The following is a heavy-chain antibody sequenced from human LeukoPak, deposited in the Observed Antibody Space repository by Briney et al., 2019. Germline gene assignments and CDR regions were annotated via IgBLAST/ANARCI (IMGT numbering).Heavy chain of an antibody. V-gene: IGHV1-2*02. CDR3: ARRVNHKVVGYFDN. CDR2: INPNSGAT. Sequence: GASVKVSCKASGYTFTDYFVHWVRQAPGQGLEWMGWINPNSGATGYAQNFQGRVTMTRDTSITTVYMEVSGLESDDTAIYYCARRVNHKVVGYFDNWGQGTLVTVSS. CDR1: GYTFTDYF. J-gene: IGHJ4*02. D-gene: IGHD2-15*01.